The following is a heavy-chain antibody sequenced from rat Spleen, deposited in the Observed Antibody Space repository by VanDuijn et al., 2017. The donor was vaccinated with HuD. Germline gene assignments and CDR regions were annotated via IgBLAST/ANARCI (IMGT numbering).Heavy chain of an antibody. D-gene: IGHD2-2*01. CDR1: GFTFNNYW. Sequence: EVQLVESGGGLVQPGRSLKLSCVASGFTFNNYWMTWIRQAPGKGLEWVASISNTGGTTNYPDSVKGRISISRDNAKSTLYVQLNSLRSEDTATYFCTRGIYWGQGVVVTVSS. CDR2: ISNTGGTT. CDR3: TRGIY. V-gene: IGHV5-31*01. J-gene: IGHJ2*01.